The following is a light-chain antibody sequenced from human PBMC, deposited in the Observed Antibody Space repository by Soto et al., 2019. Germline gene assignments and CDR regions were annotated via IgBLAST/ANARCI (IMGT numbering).Light chain of an antibody. CDR3: QQYLSLPVT. Sequence: EVVLTQSRGTLSLSPGERATLSCRASQTVTSNYLAWYQQKPGQAPRLLIYGASSRATDIPHRFSGSGSGTDFTLTISRLEPEDFALYYCQQYLSLPVTFGQGTKVDI. CDR1: QTVTSNY. V-gene: IGKV3-20*01. J-gene: IGKJ2*01. CDR2: GAS.